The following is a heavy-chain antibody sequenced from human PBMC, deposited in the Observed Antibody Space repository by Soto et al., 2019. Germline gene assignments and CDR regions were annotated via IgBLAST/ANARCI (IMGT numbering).Heavy chain of an antibody. CDR3: ARVGWPQSPDYYYYGMDV. D-gene: IGHD2-2*03. CDR1: GGSISSYY. V-gene: IGHV4-59*01. CDR2: IYYSGST. J-gene: IGHJ6*02. Sequence: QVQLQESGPGLVKPSETLSLTCTVSGGSISSYYWSWIRQPPGKGLEWIGYIYYSGSTNYNPSLTRRATIAVDTSKNQFPLKLSSVTAADTAVYYCARVGWPQSPDYYYYGMDVWGQGTTVTVSS.